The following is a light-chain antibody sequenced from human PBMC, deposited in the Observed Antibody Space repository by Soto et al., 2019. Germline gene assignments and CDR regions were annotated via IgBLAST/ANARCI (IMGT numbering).Light chain of an antibody. CDR2: EVS. CDR3: SSYAGSNNFV. V-gene: IGLV2-8*01. J-gene: IGLJ1*01. CDR1: SSDVGGYNY. Sequence: QSVLTQPPSASGSPGQSVTISCTGTSSDVGGYNYVSWYQQHPGKAPKLMIYEVSKRPSGVPDRFPGSKSGNTASLTVSGLQAEDEADYYCSSYAGSNNFVFGTG.